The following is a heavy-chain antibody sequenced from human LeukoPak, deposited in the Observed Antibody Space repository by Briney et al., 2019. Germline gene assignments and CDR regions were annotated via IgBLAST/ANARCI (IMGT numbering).Heavy chain of an antibody. CDR3: ARLGSPAYCGGDCYLDY. CDR2: IYHSGST. D-gene: IGHD2-21*02. V-gene: IGHV4-30-2*01. Sequence: NSSETLSLTCAVSGGSISSGGYSWSWIRQPPGKGQEWIGYIYHSGSTYYNPSLKSRVTISVDRSKNQFSLKLSSVTAADTAVYYCARLGSPAYCGGDCYLDYWGQGTLVTVSS. J-gene: IGHJ4*02. CDR1: GGSISSGGYS.